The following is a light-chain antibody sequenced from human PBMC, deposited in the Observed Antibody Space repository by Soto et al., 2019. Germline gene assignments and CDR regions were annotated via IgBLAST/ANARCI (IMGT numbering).Light chain of an antibody. J-gene: IGKJ1*01. V-gene: IGKV3-20*01. CDR3: QQYGSSPPERT. CDR2: GAS. Sequence: EIGLTQSPGNLFLSSGEKATPSCRGRQSVSSSYLAWYQQKPGQAPRLLIYGASSRATGIPDRFSGSGSGTDFTLTISRLEPEDFAVYYCQQYGSSPPERTFGQGTKVDIK. CDR1: QSVSSSY.